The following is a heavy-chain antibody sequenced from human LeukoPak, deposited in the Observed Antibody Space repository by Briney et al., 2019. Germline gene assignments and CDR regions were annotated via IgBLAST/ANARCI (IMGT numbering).Heavy chain of an antibody. CDR3: ARSSYEGRYFDWLLGPTNYYYGMDV. CDR2: IYYSGST. Sequence: SETLSLTYTVSGGSISSYYWSWIRQPPGKGLEWIGYIYYSGSTNYNPSLKSRVTISVDTSKNQFSLKLSSVTAADTAVYYCARSSYEGRYFDWLLGPTNYYYGMDVWGQGTTVTVSS. J-gene: IGHJ6*02. V-gene: IGHV4-59*08. D-gene: IGHD3-9*01. CDR1: GGSISSYY.